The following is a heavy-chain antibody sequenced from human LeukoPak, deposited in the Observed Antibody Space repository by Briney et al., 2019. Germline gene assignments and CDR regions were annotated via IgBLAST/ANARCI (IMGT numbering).Heavy chain of an antibody. CDR1: VGSITSYY. Sequence: SPSETLSLTCTVSVGSITSYYWSWIRQPPGKGLEWIGYIYYSGSTNYNPSLKSRVTISIDTSKNQFSLKLSSVTAADTAMYYCPSHYGSGFDYWGQGTLVTVSS. CDR2: IYYSGST. V-gene: IGHV4-59*01. D-gene: IGHD3-10*01. J-gene: IGHJ4*02. CDR3: PSHYGSGFDY.